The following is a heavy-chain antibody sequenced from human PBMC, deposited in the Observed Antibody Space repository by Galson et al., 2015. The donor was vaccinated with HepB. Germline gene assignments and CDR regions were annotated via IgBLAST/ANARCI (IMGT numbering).Heavy chain of an antibody. D-gene: IGHD3-22*01. CDR2: IYYSGST. Sequence: ETLSLTCTVSGGSISSYYWSWIRQPPGKGLEWIGYIYYSGSTNYNPSLKSRVTISVDTSKNQFSLKLSSVTAADTAVYYCARVPGDYYDSSGYYYVRNWYFDLWGRGTLVTVSS. J-gene: IGHJ2*01. CDR3: ARVPGDYYDSSGYYYVRNWYFDL. V-gene: IGHV4-59*01. CDR1: GGSISSYY.